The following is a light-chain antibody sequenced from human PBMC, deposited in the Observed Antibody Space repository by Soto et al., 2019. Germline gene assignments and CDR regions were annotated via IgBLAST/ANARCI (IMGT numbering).Light chain of an antibody. J-gene: IGKJ4*01. CDR2: GAS. CDR3: QQYNSWPLT. Sequence: EKVMTQSPATLSVSPGYRFTLSCRASQSIRSNSAWYQQKPGQAPRLLIYGASTRATGIPGRFSGSGYETEFTLTISSLQSEDFAVYYCQQYNSWPLTFGGGTKVDIK. CDR1: QSIRSN. V-gene: IGKV3-15*01.